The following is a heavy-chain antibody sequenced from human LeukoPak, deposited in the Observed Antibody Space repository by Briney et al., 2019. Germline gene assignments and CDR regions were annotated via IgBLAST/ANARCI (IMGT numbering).Heavy chain of an antibody. CDR3: ARGDSGYDPDYYYYYMDV. CDR1: GGSVTDYY. Sequence: SETLSLTCAVSGGSVTDYYWSWIRQSPGKGLEWIGYIYYTGTSYNPSLKSRVTISADTSKNQFSLKLSSVTAADTAVYYCARGDSGYDPDYYYYYMDVWGIGTTVTISS. V-gene: IGHV4-59*08. J-gene: IGHJ6*03. CDR2: IYYTGT. D-gene: IGHD5-12*01.